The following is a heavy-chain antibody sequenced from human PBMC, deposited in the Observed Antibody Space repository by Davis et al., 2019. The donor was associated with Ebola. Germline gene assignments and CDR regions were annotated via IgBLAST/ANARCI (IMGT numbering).Heavy chain of an antibody. D-gene: IGHD2-2*01. CDR3: ARVPAAPGPYYYYYYMDV. V-gene: IGHV4-4*02. CDR2: IYHSGST. CDR1: GASISSSNW. J-gene: IGHJ6*03. Sequence: PSETLSLTCAVSGASISSSNWWSWVRQPPGKGLEWIGEIYHSGSTNYNPSLKSRVTISVDTSKNQFSLKLSSVTAADTAVYYCARVPAAPGPYYYYYYMDVWGKGTTVTVSS.